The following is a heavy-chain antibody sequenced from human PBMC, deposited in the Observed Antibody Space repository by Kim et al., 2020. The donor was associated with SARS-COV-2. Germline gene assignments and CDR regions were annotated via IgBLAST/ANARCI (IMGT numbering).Heavy chain of an antibody. CDR1: GYTFTSYL. CDR3: ARANYYSGMDV. CDR2: ISPYNGIA. Sequence: ASVKVSCKASGYTFTSYLVIWVRQAPGQGLEWMGWISPYNGIAIYAQKVHGRVAMTTDTSTTTAYMELGSLRSDDTAIYFCARANYYSGMDVWGQGTTLT. V-gene: IGHV1-18*01. J-gene: IGHJ6*02.